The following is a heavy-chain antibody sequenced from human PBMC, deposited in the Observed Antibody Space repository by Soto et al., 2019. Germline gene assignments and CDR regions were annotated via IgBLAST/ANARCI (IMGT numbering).Heavy chain of an antibody. D-gene: IGHD6-19*01. V-gene: IGHV4-61*01. CDR2: IYNNETF. CDR3: ARVPLRYSSSHNFDS. J-gene: IGHJ4*02. CDR1: GASVSSGSFY. Sequence: PSETLSLTCSVSGASVSSGSFYWSWIRQPPGKGLEWIGFIYNNETFNYNPSLKSRVILSVDTSKHQFSLKLSSVTAADTAVYYCARVPLRYSSSHNFDSWGQGALVTVSS.